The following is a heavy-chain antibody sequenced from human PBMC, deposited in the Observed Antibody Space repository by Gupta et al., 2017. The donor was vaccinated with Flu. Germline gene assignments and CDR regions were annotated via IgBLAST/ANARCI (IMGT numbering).Heavy chain of an antibody. CDR3: ARGTKYYDSSPLDY. Sequence: QVQLVQSGAEVKKPGSSVKVTCKASGGTFNPYAITWVRQAPGQGLEWMGGIIAIFGTANYAQKFQGRVTITADESTSTAYMELSSLRSEDTAVYYCARGTKYYDSSPLDYWGQGTRVTVSS. CDR2: IIAIFGTA. V-gene: IGHV1-69*01. J-gene: IGHJ4*02. CDR1: GGTFNPYA. D-gene: IGHD3-22*01.